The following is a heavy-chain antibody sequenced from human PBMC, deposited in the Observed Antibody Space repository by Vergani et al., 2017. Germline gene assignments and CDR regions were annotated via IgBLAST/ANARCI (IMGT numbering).Heavy chain of an antibody. D-gene: IGHD4-23*01. CDR3: ATSRVRDYGGNSRKSFDY. CDR1: GFTFTSSA. CDR2: IVVGSGNT. V-gene: IGHV1-58*01. J-gene: IGHJ4*02. Sequence: QMQLVQSGPEVKKPGTSVKVSCKASGFTFTSSAVQWVRQARGQRLEWIGWIVVGSGNTIYAQKFQGRVTMTEDTSTDTAYMELSSLRSEDTAVYYCATSRVRDYGGNSRKSFDYWGQGTLVTVSS.